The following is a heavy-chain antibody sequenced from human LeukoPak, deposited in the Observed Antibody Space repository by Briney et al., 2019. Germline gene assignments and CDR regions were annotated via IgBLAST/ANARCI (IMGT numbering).Heavy chain of an antibody. Sequence: SETLSLTCAVYGGSFSGYYWSWIRQPPGKGLEWIGEINHSGSTNYNPSLKSRVTISVDTSKNQFSLKLSSVTAADTAVYYCARVTMIVVVNWFDPWGQGALVTVSS. CDR1: GGSFSGYY. D-gene: IGHD3-22*01. CDR3: ARVTMIVVVNWFDP. CDR2: INHSGST. V-gene: IGHV4-34*01. J-gene: IGHJ5*02.